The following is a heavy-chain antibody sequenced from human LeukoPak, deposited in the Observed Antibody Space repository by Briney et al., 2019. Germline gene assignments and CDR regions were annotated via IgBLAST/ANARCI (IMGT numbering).Heavy chain of an antibody. CDR3: ASRATGNWFDP. D-gene: IGHD5-12*01. CDR2: INHSGST. V-gene: IGHV4-34*01. CDR1: GGSFSGYY. Sequence: PSETLSLTCAVYGGSFSGYYWSWMRQPPGKGLEWIGEINHSGSTNYNPSLKSRVTISVDTSKNQFSLKLSSVTAADTAVYYCASRATGNWFDPWGQGTLVTVSS. J-gene: IGHJ5*02.